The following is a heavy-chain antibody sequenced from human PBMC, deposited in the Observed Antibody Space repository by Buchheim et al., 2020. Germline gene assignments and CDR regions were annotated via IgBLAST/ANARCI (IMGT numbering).Heavy chain of an antibody. CDR2: ISGSGGST. J-gene: IGHJ4*02. V-gene: IGHV3-23*01. Sequence: EVQLLESGGGLVQPGGSLRLSCAASGFTFSSYAMSWVRQAPGKGLEWVSAISGSGGSTYYADSVKGRFTISRDNSKNTLYLQMNSLRAEDTAVYYCARVIKGYCSSTSCPPANYWGQGTL. CDR3: ARVIKGYCSSTSCPPANY. D-gene: IGHD2-2*01. CDR1: GFTFSSYA.